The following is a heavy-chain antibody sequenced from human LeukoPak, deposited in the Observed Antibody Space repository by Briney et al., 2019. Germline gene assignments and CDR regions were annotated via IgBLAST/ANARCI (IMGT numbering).Heavy chain of an antibody. CDR1: GGFFSGYY. J-gene: IGHJ5*02. D-gene: IGHD3-10*01. CDR2: INHSGST. V-gene: IGHV4-34*01. Sequence: PSETLSLTCAVYGGFFSGYYWSWIRQPPGKGLEWIGEINHSGSTNYNPSLKSRVTISVDTSKNQFSLKLSSVTAADTAVYYCARGLPYYYGSGSYSSNWFDPWGQGTLVTVSS. CDR3: ARGLPYYYGSGSYSSNWFDP.